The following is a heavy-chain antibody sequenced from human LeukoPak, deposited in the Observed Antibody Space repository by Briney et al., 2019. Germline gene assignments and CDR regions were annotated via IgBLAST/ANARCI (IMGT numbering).Heavy chain of an antibody. Sequence: SETLSLACTVPGGSVSSFCWTWIRQSPGKGLEWIAYICYSGSTNYNPSLKSRVTISVDTSKNQFSLNLSSVTSADTAVYYCARADVTGTTRRYFDYWGQGTLVTVSS. J-gene: IGHJ4*02. CDR3: ARADVTGTTRRYFDY. CDR2: ICYSGST. D-gene: IGHD1-20*01. V-gene: IGHV4-59*02. CDR1: GGSVSSFC.